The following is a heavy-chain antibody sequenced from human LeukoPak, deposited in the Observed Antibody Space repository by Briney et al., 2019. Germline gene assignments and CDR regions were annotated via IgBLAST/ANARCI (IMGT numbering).Heavy chain of an antibody. Sequence: GGSLRLSCAASGFTFSNYWMHWVRQAPGKGLVWVSRINSDGSSRNYADSVKGRFTISRDNAKNTLYLQMNSLRAEDTAVYYCASASSHRIAAGGDYWGQGTLVSVSS. CDR1: GFTFSNYW. J-gene: IGHJ4*02. CDR3: ASASSHRIAAGGDY. CDR2: INSDGSSR. D-gene: IGHD6-13*01. V-gene: IGHV3-74*01.